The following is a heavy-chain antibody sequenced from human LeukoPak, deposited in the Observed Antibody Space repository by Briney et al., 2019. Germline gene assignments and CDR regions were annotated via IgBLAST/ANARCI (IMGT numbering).Heavy chain of an antibody. J-gene: IGHJ6*02. CDR3: ARADTPPHYYGMDV. Sequence: PGGSLRLSCAASGFPFNAYWMTWVRQAPGKGLEWVANIRQDGDTKYYVDSVKGRFTISRDNAMNSLYLQMNSLRAEDTAVYYCARADTPPHYYGMDVWGQGTTVTVSS. V-gene: IGHV3-7*01. CDR1: GFPFNAYW. CDR2: IRQDGDTK.